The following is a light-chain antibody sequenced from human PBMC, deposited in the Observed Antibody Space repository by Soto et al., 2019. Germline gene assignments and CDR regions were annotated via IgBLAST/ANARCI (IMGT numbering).Light chain of an antibody. Sequence: AIQLTQSPSSLSASVGDRVTITCRASQGINNFLAWYQQKPGKAPKLLIYAASSLQSGVPSRFSGSGSGTDFTLTISCLQSEDCAIYYCQQYYTWPITFGGGTKVDIK. J-gene: IGKJ4*01. CDR2: AAS. V-gene: IGKV1-13*02. CDR1: QGINNF. CDR3: QQYYTWPIT.